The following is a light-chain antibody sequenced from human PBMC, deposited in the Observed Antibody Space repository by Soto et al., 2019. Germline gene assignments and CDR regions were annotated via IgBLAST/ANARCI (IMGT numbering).Light chain of an antibody. J-gene: IGKJ4*01. CDR2: DTS. Sequence: EILMTQSPASLSVSPGEGATLPCKATQGISDTLAWYQQKPGQTPRLLIYDTSIRETGVLAMFSGSRSGTEFTLTICSLQSEDFAVYYCQHYVTLTLTFGGGTKVDIK. CDR3: QHYVTLTLT. CDR1: QGISDT. V-gene: IGKV3-15*01.